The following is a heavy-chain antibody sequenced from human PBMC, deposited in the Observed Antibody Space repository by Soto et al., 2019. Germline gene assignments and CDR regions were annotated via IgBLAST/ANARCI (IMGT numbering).Heavy chain of an antibody. CDR2: ISGIGSST. J-gene: IGHJ6*02. CDR3: AREYTAWPLAYGLDV. Sequence: GGSLRLSCAASGFTFSNYAMSWVRQAPGKGLQWVSSISGIGSSTYYADSVKGRFTISRDNSKNTLYLQVNSLRAEDTAVYYCAREYTAWPLAYGLDVWGQGTTVTVSS. CDR1: GFTFSNYA. V-gene: IGHV3-23*01. D-gene: IGHD2-2*02.